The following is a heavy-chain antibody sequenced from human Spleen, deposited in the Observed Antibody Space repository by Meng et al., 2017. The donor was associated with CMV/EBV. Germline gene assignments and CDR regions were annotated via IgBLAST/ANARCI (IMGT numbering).Heavy chain of an antibody. J-gene: IGHJ4*02. V-gene: IGHV4-30-4*01. CDR2: IHYSGTT. Sequence: LVQRGAQGMMNPSQALVSCWTVADAFTTSDNYWWSWTRRPPVKGLGWIGYIHYSGTTYYNSSLKSRIAISLYTSKSQFSLNLNSATAAAAAVYYCARDSPGGYGYFDYWGQGTLVTVSS. D-gene: IGHD5-12*01. CDR3: ARDSPGGYGYFDY. CDR1: DAFTTSDNYW.